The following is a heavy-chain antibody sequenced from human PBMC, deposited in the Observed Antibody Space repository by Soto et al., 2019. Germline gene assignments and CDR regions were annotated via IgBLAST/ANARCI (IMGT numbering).Heavy chain of an antibody. V-gene: IGHV4-4*02. J-gene: IGHJ3*02. D-gene: IGHD3-10*01. CDR2: IYHSGST. CDR3: ASERRGHAFDI. CDR1: GGSISSSNW. Sequence: QVQLQESGPGLVKPSGTLSPTCAVSGGSISSSNWWSWVRQPPGKGLEWIGEIYHSGSTNYNPSLKGRVTISVDKSKNQFSLELSSVTAADTAVYYCASERRGHAFDIWGQGTMVTVSS.